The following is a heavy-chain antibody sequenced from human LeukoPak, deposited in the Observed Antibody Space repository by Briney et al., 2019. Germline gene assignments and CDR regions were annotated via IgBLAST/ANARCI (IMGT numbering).Heavy chain of an antibody. CDR1: GFTFSNYW. D-gene: IGHD2-21*01. CDR2: INQDGSEK. V-gene: IGHV3-7*05. J-gene: IGHJ6*02. CDR3: EREGDVQLGLDG. Sequence: PGGSLRLSCAGSGFTFSNYWMSWVRQAPGKGLEWVANINQDGSEKYYVDSVKGRFTISRDNAKNSLYLEMNSLRAEDTAVYYCEREGDVQLGLDGRGHRGTVTVFS.